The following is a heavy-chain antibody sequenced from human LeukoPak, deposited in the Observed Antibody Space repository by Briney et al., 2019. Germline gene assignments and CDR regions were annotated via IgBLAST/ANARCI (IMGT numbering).Heavy chain of an antibody. D-gene: IGHD1-14*01. CDR2: IETTGST. CDR3: ARALRTEPYFDS. Sequence: PSQTLSLTCSVSGGSITSDNYYWTWIRQPAGKGLEWIGRIETTGSTYYNSSLKFRVTISVDTSKNQFSLKLTSVTAADTAIYYCARALRTEPYFDSWGQGTLVTVSS. V-gene: IGHV4-61*02. J-gene: IGHJ4*02. CDR1: GGSITSDNYY.